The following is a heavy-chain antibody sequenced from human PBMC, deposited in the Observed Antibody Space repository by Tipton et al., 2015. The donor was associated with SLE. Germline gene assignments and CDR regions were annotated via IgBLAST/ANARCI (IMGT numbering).Heavy chain of an antibody. V-gene: IGHV4-34*01. CDR2: ISHRGST. D-gene: IGHD4-23*01. CDR3: ARAIMTDVVGTPGYCFDY. J-gene: IGHJ4*02. CDR1: GGSFSGYF. Sequence: TLSLTCAVYGGSFSGYFWSWIRQPPGRGLEWIGEISHRGSTDYTPSLESRVTISIDTSKNQFSLKLSSVTAADTAVYYCARAIMTDVVGTPGYCFDYWGQGALVTVSS.